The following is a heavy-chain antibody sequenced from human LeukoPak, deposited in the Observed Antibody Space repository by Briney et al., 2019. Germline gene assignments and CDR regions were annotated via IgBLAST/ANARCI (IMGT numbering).Heavy chain of an antibody. D-gene: IGHD2-8*02. CDR3: ARTASGGYYYDY. Sequence: SETLSLTCTVSGGSISSGGYYWSWIRQHPGKGLEWIGYIYYSGSTYYNPSLKSRVTISVDTSKNQFSLKLSSVTAADTAVYYCARTASGGYYYDYWGQGTLVTVSS. CDR1: GGSISSGGYY. CDR2: IYYSGST. J-gene: IGHJ4*02. V-gene: IGHV4-31*03.